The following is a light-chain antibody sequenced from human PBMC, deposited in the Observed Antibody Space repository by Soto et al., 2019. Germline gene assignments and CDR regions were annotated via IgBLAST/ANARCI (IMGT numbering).Light chain of an antibody. CDR2: DVS. V-gene: IGLV2-14*03. CDR1: SSNVGTYNS. J-gene: IGLJ2*01. Sequence: QSALAQPASVSASPGQSITISCTGTSSNVGTYNSVSWYQQHPGKAPKLLIYDVSNRPSGVSNRFSGSKSGNTASLTISGLQAEDEADYYCSSYTSTNTPPVVFGGGTKVTVL. CDR3: SSYTSTNTPPVV.